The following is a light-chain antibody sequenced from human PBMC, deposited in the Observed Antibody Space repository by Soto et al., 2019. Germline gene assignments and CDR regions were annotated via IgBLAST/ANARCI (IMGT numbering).Light chain of an antibody. CDR1: RSSIGSNT. J-gene: IGLJ1*01. V-gene: IGLV1-44*01. CDR2: SNN. CDR3: AAWDAGLGGFYV. Sequence: QSVLTQPPSASGTPGQRVTISCSGSRSSIGSNTVNWYQHLPGSAPKLLIYSNNHRPSGVPDRFSASKAGASASLAISGLQFEDEGDYYCAAWDAGLGGFYVFGSGTKVTVL.